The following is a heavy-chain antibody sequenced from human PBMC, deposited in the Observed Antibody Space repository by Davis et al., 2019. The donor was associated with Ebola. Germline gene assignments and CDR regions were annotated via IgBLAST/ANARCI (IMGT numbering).Heavy chain of an antibody. J-gene: IGHJ6*04. CDR2: IYWNSGSI. Sequence: PGGSLRLSCAASGFTFDNYAMHWVRQAPGKGLEWVAGIYWNSGSIGYADSVKGRFTISRDNAKNSLYLQMNSLRAEDTALYYCAKEDYGMDVWGKGTTVTVSS. CDR1: GFTFDNYA. V-gene: IGHV3-9*01. CDR3: AKEDYGMDV.